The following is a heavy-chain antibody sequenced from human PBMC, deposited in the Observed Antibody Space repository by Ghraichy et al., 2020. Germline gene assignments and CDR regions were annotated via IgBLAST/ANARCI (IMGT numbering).Heavy chain of an antibody. CDR1: GYTFTSYG. Sequence: ASVKVSCKASGYTFTSYGISWVRQAPGQGLEWMGWISAYNGNTNYAQKLQGRVTMTTDTSTSTAYMELRSLRSDDTAVYYCARDIVVVPAATVWYYYYGMDVWGKGTTVTVSS. V-gene: IGHV1-18*01. J-gene: IGHJ6*04. CDR3: ARDIVVVPAATVWYYYYGMDV. D-gene: IGHD2-2*01. CDR2: ISAYNGNT.